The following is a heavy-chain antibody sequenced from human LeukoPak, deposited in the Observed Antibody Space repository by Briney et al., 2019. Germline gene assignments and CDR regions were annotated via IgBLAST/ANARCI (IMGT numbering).Heavy chain of an antibody. CDR3: ASQSPAHDS. CDR1: GYSISSGYY. Sequence: SETLSLICAVSGYSISSGYYWGWIRQPPGKGLEWIGSIYHSGNTYYKPSLKSRITISVDTSKNHFSLNLSSVTAADTAVYCCASQSPAHDSWGQGTLVTVSS. CDR2: IYHSGNT. V-gene: IGHV4-38-2*01. D-gene: IGHD2-2*01. J-gene: IGHJ4*02.